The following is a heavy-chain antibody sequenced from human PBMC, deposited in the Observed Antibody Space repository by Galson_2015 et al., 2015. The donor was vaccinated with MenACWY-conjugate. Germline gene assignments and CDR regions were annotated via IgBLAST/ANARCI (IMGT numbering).Heavy chain of an antibody. V-gene: IGHV3-23*01. Sequence: SLRLSCAASGFTFSSYAMSWVRQAPGKGLEWVSAISGSGGSTYYADSVKGRFTISRDNSKNTLYLQMNSLRAEDTAAYYCAKDMGALGGSDYWGQGTLVTVSS. J-gene: IGHJ4*02. CDR3: AKDMGALGGSDY. CDR1: GFTFSSYA. D-gene: IGHD1-26*01. CDR2: ISGSGGST.